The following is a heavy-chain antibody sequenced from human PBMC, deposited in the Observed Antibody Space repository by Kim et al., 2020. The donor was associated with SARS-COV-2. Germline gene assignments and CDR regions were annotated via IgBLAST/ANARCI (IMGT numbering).Heavy chain of an antibody. D-gene: IGHD2-21*01. Sequence: VSVKGGFTTSRDNSNNTLYLQMNSRRAEDTAVYYCARDLIPDSYYYGMDVWGQGTTVTVSS. V-gene: IGHV3-30*01. J-gene: IGHJ6*02. CDR3: ARDLIPDSYYYGMDV.